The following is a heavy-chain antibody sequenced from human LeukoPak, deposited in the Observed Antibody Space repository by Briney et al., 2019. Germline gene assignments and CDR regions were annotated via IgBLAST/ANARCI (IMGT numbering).Heavy chain of an antibody. D-gene: IGHD6-6*01. J-gene: IGHJ3*02. CDR1: GGTFSSYA. V-gene: IGHV1-69*10. CDR3: ANLGGNSSSFDAFDI. Sequence: SVKVSCKASGGTFSSYAISWVRQAPGQGLXXXXXXIPIFGIANYAQKFQGRVTITADKSTSTAYMELSSLRSEDTAVYYCANLGGNSSSFDAFDIWGQGTMVTVSS. CDR2: XIPIFGIA.